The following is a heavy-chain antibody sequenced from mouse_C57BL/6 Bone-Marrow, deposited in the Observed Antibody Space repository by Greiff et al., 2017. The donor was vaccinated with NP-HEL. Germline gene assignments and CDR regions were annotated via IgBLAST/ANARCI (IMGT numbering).Heavy chain of an antibody. J-gene: IGHJ3*01. D-gene: IGHD3-2*02. Sequence: QVQLQQPGAELVKPGASVKLSCKASGYTFTSYWMHWVKQRPGQGLEWIGMIHPNSGSTNYNEKFKSKATLAVDKSSSTAYMQLSSLTSEDSAVYYSARTSSSGSAWFAYWGQGTLVTVSA. V-gene: IGHV1-64*01. CDR3: ARTSSSGSAWFAY. CDR1: GYTFTSYW. CDR2: IHPNSGST.